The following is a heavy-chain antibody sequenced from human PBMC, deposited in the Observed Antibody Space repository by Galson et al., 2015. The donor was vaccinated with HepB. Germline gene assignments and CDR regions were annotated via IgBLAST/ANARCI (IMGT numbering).Heavy chain of an antibody. D-gene: IGHD4-23*01. Sequence: SVKVSCKASGYTFTSYGISWVRQAPGRGLEWMGWISAYNGNTNYAQKLQGRVTMTTDTSTSTAYMELRSLRSDDTAVYYCARDRGEATVVTPGLDYWGQGTLVTVSS. CDR1: GYTFTSYG. J-gene: IGHJ4*02. CDR3: ARDRGEATVVTPGLDY. V-gene: IGHV1-18*01. CDR2: ISAYNGNT.